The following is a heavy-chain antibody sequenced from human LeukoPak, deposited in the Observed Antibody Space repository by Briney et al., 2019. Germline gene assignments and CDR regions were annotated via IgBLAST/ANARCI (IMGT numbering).Heavy chain of an antibody. V-gene: IGHV4-34*01. Sequence: SETLSLTRAVYGGSFSGYYWSWIRQPPGKGLEWIGEINHSGSTNYNPSLKSRVTISVDTSKNQFSLKLSSVTAADTAVYYCAKYYYDSSGYFRFDAFDIWGQGTMVTVSS. CDR3: AKYYYDSSGYFRFDAFDI. D-gene: IGHD3-22*01. CDR1: GGSFSGYY. J-gene: IGHJ3*02. CDR2: INHSGST.